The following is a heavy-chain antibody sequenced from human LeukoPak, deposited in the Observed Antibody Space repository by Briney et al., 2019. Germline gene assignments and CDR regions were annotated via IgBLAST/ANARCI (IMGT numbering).Heavy chain of an antibody. V-gene: IGHV5-51*01. CDR1: GYSFASYW. D-gene: IGHD3-3*01. J-gene: IGHJ6*03. Sequence: PGESLKISCKGSGYSFASYWIGWVRQMPGKGLEWMGIIYPGDSDTRYSPSFQGQVTISADKSISTAYLQWSSLKASDTAMYYCARGGHGSGYLKGPDHYYHYMDVWGKGTTVTVSS. CDR2: IYPGDSDT. CDR3: ARGGHGSGYLKGPDHYYHYMDV.